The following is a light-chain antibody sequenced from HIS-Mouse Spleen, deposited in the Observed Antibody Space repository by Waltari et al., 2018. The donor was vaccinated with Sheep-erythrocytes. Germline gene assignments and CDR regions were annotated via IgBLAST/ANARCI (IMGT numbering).Light chain of an antibody. CDR2: DVS. J-gene: IGLJ1*01. CDR3: CSYAGSYNHV. CDR1: RSASLGYNS. V-gene: IGLV2-11*01. Sequence: QSALTQPRSVSGSPGQSVTISCTGPRSASLGYNSVSWYQQHPGKAPKLMIYDVSKRPSGVPDRFSGSKSGNTASLTISGLQAEDEADYYCCSYAGSYNHVFATGTKVTVL.